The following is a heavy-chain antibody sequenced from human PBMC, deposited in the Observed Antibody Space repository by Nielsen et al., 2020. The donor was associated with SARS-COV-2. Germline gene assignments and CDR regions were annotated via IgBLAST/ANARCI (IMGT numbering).Heavy chain of an antibody. J-gene: IGHJ6*02. CDR2: ISAYNGNT. Sequence: ASVKVSCKASGCTFTSYGISWVRQAPGQGLEWMGWISAYNGNTNYAQKLQGRVTMTTDTSTSTAYMELRSLRSDDTAVYYCARGGYSSSSPYYYGMDVWGQGTTVTVSS. D-gene: IGHD6-6*01. V-gene: IGHV1-18*01. CDR3: ARGGYSSSSPYYYGMDV. CDR1: GCTFTSYG.